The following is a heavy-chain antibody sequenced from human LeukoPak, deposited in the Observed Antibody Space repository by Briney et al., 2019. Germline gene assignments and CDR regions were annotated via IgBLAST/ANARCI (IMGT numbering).Heavy chain of an antibody. Sequence: GGSLRLSCAASGITFSSYAMNWVRQAPGEGLEYVSGISGNGGNTYYADSVKGRFTISRDNSKNTLYLQMSSLRAEDTAVYYCVKLSSRVSQTIDYWGQGTLVTVSS. J-gene: IGHJ4*02. CDR2: ISGNGGNT. V-gene: IGHV3-64D*09. D-gene: IGHD6-13*01. CDR3: VKLSSRVSQTIDY. CDR1: GITFSSYA.